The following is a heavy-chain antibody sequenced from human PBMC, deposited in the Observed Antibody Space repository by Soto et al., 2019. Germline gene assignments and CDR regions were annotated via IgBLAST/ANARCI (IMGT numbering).Heavy chain of an antibody. CDR2: INPNSGGT. Sequence: QVQLVQSGAEVKKPGASVKVSCKASGYTFTGYYMHWVRQAPGQGLEWMGWINPNSGGTNYAQKFQGWVTMTRDTSISTAYMELSRLRSDDTAVYYCARGTSGTTGGDGMDVWGQGTMVTVSS. V-gene: IGHV1-2*04. D-gene: IGHD1-1*01. J-gene: IGHJ6*02. CDR3: ARGTSGTTGGDGMDV. CDR1: GYTFTGYY.